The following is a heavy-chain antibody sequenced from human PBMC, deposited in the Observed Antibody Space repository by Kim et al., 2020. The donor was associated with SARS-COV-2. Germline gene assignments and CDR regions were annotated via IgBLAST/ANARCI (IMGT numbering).Heavy chain of an antibody. CDR3: ASDSFRSSTSYNWFDP. V-gene: IGHV3-20*01. Sequence: GGSLRLSCAASGFTFDDYGMSWVRQAPGKGLEWVSGINWNGGSTGYADSVKGRFTISRDNAKNSLYLQMNSLRAEDTALYHCASDSFRSSTSYNWFDPWGQGTLVTVSS. CDR1: GFTFDDYG. D-gene: IGHD2-2*01. CDR2: INWNGGST. J-gene: IGHJ5*02.